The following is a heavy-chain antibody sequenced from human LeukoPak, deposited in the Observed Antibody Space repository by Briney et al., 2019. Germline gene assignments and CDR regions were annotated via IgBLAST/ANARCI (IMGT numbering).Heavy chain of an antibody. V-gene: IGHV1-69*05. J-gene: IGHJ6*03. Sequence: ASVKVSCKASGGTFNSYAISWERQAPGQGLEWMGGIMPLFGTANYAQEFQGRVTFTTDESASTAYMEVSSLRSEDTAVYYCASGSLGDGYGPGDYYQYMDVWGKGTTVTVSS. D-gene: IGHD5-24*01. CDR3: ASGSLGDGYGPGDYYQYMDV. CDR2: IMPLFGTA. CDR1: GGTFNSYA.